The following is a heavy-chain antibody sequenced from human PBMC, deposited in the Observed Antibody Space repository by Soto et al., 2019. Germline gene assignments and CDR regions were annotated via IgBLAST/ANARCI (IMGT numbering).Heavy chain of an antibody. J-gene: IGHJ6*02. CDR2: ISYDGSNK. CDR3: AKDQQCSGGSCYPLYYYYGMDV. V-gene: IGHV3-30*18. Sequence: GESLKISCAASGFTFSSYGMHWVRQAPGKGLEWVAVISYDGSNKYYADSVKGRFTISRDNSKNTLYLQMNSLRAEDTAVYYCAKDQQCSGGSCYPLYYYYGMDVWGQGTTVTVSS. CDR1: GFTFSSYG. D-gene: IGHD2-15*01.